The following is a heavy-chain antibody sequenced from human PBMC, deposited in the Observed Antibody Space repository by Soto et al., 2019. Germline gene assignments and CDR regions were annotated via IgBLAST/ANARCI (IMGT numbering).Heavy chain of an antibody. CDR1: GGASGDYG. D-gene: IGHD2-15*01. V-gene: IGHV4-59*01. CDR3: AREVTYCSGGSCYDYKPIGFDP. J-gene: IGHJ5*02. Sequence: LQTQSLTSSVSGGASGDYGGSWIRQQTGKGEEGIGSIHYSGSTNYNPSLKSRVTISVDTSKYHFSLKVNSVTAADTAVYYCAREVTYCSGGSCYDYKPIGFDPWRHGTPVTVS. CDR2: IHYSGST.